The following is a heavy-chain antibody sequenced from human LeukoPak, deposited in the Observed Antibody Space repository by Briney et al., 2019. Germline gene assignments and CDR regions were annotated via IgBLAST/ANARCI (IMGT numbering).Heavy chain of an antibody. CDR3: ARDLSWDSSSGFDY. V-gene: IGHV4-61*02. CDR1: GGSISSGSYY. Sequence: SETLSLTCTVSGGSISSGSYYWSWIRQPAGKGLEWIGRIYTSGSTNYNPSLKSRVTISVDTSKNQFSLKLSPVTAADTAVYYCARDLSWDSSSGFDYWGQGTLVTVSS. J-gene: IGHJ4*02. D-gene: IGHD6-6*01. CDR2: IYTSGST.